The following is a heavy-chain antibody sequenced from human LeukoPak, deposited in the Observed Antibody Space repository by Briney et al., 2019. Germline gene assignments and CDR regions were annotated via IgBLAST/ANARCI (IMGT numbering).Heavy chain of an antibody. V-gene: IGHV3-74*01. CDR2: SNEDGSTT. D-gene: IGHD6-19*01. CDR3: ARDWGRRYSSGWYGDFDY. CDR1: GFTFSSYG. Sequence: PGGSLRLSCAASGFTFSSYGMSWVRQAPGKGLEWVSRSNEDGSTTNYADSVKGRFTISRDNAKNTLYLQMNSLTAEDTAVYYCARDWGRRYSSGWYGDFDYWGQGTLVTVSS. J-gene: IGHJ4*02.